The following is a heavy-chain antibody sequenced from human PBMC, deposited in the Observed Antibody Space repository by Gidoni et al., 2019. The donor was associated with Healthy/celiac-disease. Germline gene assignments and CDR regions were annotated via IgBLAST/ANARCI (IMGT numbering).Heavy chain of an antibody. Sequence: EVQLVESGGVVVQPGGSLRLSCAASGFTFGDYTMHWVRQAPGKGLEWVSLISWDGGSTYYADSVKGRFTISRDNSKNSLYLQMNSLRTEDTALYYCAKGGCSSTSCYARGSYGMDVWGQGTTVTVSS. J-gene: IGHJ6*02. CDR1: GFTFGDYT. CDR2: ISWDGGST. D-gene: IGHD2-2*01. CDR3: AKGGCSSTSCYARGSYGMDV. V-gene: IGHV3-43*01.